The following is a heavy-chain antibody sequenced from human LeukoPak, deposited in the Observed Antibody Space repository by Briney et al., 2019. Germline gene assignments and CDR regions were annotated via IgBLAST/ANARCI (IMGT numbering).Heavy chain of an antibody. CDR3: AKSGGLSGSGRLGMDV. V-gene: IGHV3-23*01. J-gene: IGHJ6*02. CDR1: GFTSSSYA. CDR2: ISGSGGSR. Sequence: GGALRLSCAASGFTSSSYAMRWFLQAPGKGVKWVSAISGSGGSRFYAASVKGRFTTSRDNSINTMYLQMSSLRAEDAAVYYCAKSGGLSGSGRLGMDVWGQGTTVTVSS. D-gene: IGHD3-10*01.